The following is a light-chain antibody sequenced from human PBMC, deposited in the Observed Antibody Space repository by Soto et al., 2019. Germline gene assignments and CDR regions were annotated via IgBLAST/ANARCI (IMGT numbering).Light chain of an antibody. CDR2: DDN. CDR3: QLWDSSSDHAGV. V-gene: IGLV3-21*02. Sequence: LSQPPSVSVAPGQTARFTCGGDNIGRKSIHWYQQKPGQAPVLVVYDDNDRPSGIPERISGSHSGNMATLTISGVQAGDEADYYCQLWDSSSDHAGVFGGGTKLTVL. J-gene: IGLJ3*02. CDR1: NIGRKS.